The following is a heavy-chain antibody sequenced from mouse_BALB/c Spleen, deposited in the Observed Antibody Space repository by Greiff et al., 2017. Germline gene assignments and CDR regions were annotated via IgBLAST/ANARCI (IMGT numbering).Heavy chain of an antibody. CDR2: IDPANGNT. V-gene: IGHV14-3*02. Sequence: VQLQQSGAELVKPGASVKLSCTASGFNIKDTYMHWVKQRPEQGLEWIGRIDPANGNTKYDPKFQGKATITADTSSNPAYLQLSSLTSEDTAVYYCARGEVRGYYAMDYWGQGTSVTVSS. J-gene: IGHJ4*01. CDR1: GFNIKDTY. D-gene: IGHD2-14*01. CDR3: ARGEVRGYYAMDY.